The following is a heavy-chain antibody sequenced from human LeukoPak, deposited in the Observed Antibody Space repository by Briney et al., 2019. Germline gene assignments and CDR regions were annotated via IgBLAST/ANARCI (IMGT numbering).Heavy chain of an antibody. CDR2: ISYDDSNK. V-gene: IGHV3-30*04. CDR1: GFTFSNYA. J-gene: IGHJ4*02. CDR3: ARGPDYDILADYFDY. Sequence: PGGSLRLSCAASGFTFSNYALHWVRQAPGKGLEWVAVISYDDSNKFYADSVRGRLTISRDNSKNTLFLQMNSLRPEDTAVYYCARGPDYDILADYFDYWGQGTLVTVSS. D-gene: IGHD3-9*01.